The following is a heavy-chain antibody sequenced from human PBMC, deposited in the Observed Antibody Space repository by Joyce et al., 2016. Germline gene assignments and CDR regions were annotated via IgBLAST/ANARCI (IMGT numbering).Heavy chain of an antibody. CDR1: GFTVTSKY. Sequence: EVQLVESGGGLVQPGGSLRLSCVVSGFTVTSKYISWVRQAPGKGLEWVSVLYTAGTTYYADSVKGRFTISRHSSRNTVYLQLNSLRTEDTAVYYCATLRSGYSSSSSMFDYWGQGTLVTVSS. V-gene: IGHV3-53*04. CDR2: LYTAGTT. D-gene: IGHD5-18*01. J-gene: IGHJ4*02. CDR3: ATLRSGYSSSSSMFDY.